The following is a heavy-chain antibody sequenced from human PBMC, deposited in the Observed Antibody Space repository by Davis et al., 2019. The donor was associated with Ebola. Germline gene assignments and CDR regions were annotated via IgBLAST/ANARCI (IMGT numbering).Heavy chain of an antibody. V-gene: IGHV3-21*06. Sequence: PGGSLRLSCAASGLTFNSYGMHWVRQAPGKGLEWVSSISTTSAFIYYADSVKGRFTISRDNAKNSLFLQMDSLRAEDTAVYYCARGHATSLYGMDVWGQGTTVTVSS. J-gene: IGHJ6*02. CDR2: ISTTSAFI. CDR1: GLTFNSYG. CDR3: ARGHATSLYGMDV.